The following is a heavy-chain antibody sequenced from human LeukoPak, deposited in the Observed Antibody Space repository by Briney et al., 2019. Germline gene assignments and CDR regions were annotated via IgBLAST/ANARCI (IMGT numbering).Heavy chain of an antibody. CDR2: FDPEDGET. CDR1: GYTFTSYG. D-gene: IGHD6-13*01. V-gene: IGHV1-24*01. Sequence: ASVKVSRKASGYTFTSYGISWVRQAPGKGLEWMGGFDPEDGETIYAQKFQGRVTMTEDTSTDTAYMELSSLRSEDTAVYYCATWALVPAGSLIRKYYFDYWGQGTLVTVSS. CDR3: ATWALVPAGSLIRKYYFDY. J-gene: IGHJ4*02.